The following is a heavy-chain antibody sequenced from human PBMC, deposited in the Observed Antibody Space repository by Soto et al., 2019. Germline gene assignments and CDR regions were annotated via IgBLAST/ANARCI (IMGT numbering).Heavy chain of an antibody. V-gene: IGHV3-72*01. CDR1: GFTFSDHY. CDR3: TRVLLGSSRSSDD. CDR2: IKNKANSYTT. J-gene: IGHJ4*02. Sequence: EVQLVESGGGLVQPEGSLRLSCAASGFTFSDHYMDWGLQSPGKGLEWVGRIKNKANSYTTEYAAPVKGRFIISRDDSKNSVFLQMYRPKTDDTAVYYCTRVLLGSSRSSDDWGQGILVTVSS. D-gene: IGHD6-19*01.